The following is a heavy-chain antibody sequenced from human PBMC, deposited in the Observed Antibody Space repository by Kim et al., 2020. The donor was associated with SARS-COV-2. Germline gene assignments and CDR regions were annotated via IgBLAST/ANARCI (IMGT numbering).Heavy chain of an antibody. V-gene: IGHV3-21*04. CDR3: ARVLTSGWSYFDY. J-gene: IGHJ4*02. D-gene: IGHD6-19*01. Sequence: YAPSVKGRFTISGDNARASLYLQMHSLRAEDTAVYYCARVLTSGWSYFDYWGQGTLVTVSS.